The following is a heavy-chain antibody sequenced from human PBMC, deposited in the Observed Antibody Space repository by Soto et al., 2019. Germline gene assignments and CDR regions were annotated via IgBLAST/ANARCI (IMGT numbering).Heavy chain of an antibody. V-gene: IGHV2-5*02. CDR2: IYWDDDK. CDR1: GFSLSTSGVG. CDR3: ALGTGGHYYYYGMDV. J-gene: IGHJ6*02. D-gene: IGHD7-27*01. Sequence: QITLKESGPTLEKPTQTLTLSCTFCGFSLSTSGVGVGWIRQPPGKALEWLALIYWDDDKRYSPSLKSRLTITKDTSKNQVVLTMTNMDPVDTATYYCALGTGGHYYYYGMDVWGQGTTVTVSS.